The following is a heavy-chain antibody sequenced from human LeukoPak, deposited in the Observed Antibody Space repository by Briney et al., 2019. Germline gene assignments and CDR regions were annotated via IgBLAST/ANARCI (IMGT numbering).Heavy chain of an antibody. CDR2: MNPNSGNT. CDR3: ARFYYDSTPSAFDI. CDR1: GYTFTGYD. V-gene: IGHV1-8*01. J-gene: IGHJ3*02. Sequence: ASVKVSCKASGYTFTGYDINWVRQATGQGLEWMGWMNPNSGNTGYAQKFQGRVTMTRNTSISTAYMELSSLRSEDTAVYYCARFYYDSTPSAFDIWGQGKMVTVSS. D-gene: IGHD3-22*01.